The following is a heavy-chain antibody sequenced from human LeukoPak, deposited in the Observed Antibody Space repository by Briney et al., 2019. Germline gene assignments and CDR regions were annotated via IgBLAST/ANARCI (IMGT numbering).Heavy chain of an antibody. CDR1: GFTFSNSW. D-gene: IGHD5-12*01. J-gene: IGHJ4*02. V-gene: IGHV3-74*01. CDR3: ATDYPPY. Sequence: GGALRLSCAASGFTFSNSWMHWVRQGPGEGAVGVSRTSSDGRRTDYADSVKGRFIISRDNDKNTLYLHMNSLRADDTAVYYCATDYPPYWGQGTLVTVSS. CDR2: TSSDGRRT.